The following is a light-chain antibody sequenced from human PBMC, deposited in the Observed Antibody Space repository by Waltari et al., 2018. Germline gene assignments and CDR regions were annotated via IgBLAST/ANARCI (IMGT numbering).Light chain of an antibody. CDR1: SSDIGAYNF. J-gene: IGLJ1*01. V-gene: IGLV2-14*03. CDR2: DVN. Sequence: QSALTQPASVSGSPGQSITISCTGTSSDIGAYNFVSLYQKHPGKAPKVMIYDVNNRPSGVSGRVSGSKSGNAASLTISGHQAEDGADYYCSSYTTGSTRYVFGSGTKVTVL. CDR3: SSYTTGSTRYV.